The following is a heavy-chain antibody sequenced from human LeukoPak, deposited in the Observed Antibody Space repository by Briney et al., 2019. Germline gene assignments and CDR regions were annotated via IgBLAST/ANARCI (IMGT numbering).Heavy chain of an antibody. CDR3: ARTYYYDSGRSGVDV. CDR1: GYNFNRYW. CDR2: IYPGDSDT. Sequence: GESLKISCKGSGYNFNRYWIGWVRQMPGKGLEWMGIIYPGDSDTRYSPSFQGQVIISADKSISTAYLQWSSLKASDTAMYYCARTYYYDSGRSGVDVWGQGTSVTVSS. J-gene: IGHJ6*02. V-gene: IGHV5-51*01. D-gene: IGHD3-10*01.